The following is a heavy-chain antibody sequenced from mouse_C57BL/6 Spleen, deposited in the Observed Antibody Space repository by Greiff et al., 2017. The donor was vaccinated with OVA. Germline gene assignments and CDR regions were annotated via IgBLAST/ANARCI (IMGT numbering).Heavy chain of an antibody. V-gene: IGHV1-26*01. J-gene: IGHJ1*03. CDR2: INPNNGGT. CDR1: GYTFTDYY. Sequence: EVQLQQSGPELVQPGASVTLSCKASGYTFTDYYMNWVQQSPGKSLEWIGDINPNNGGTSYNQKFKGKATLTVDKSSRTAYMERRSLPSEDSAVYYWSRDWDRYFDVWGTGTTLTVSS. D-gene: IGHD4-1*01. CDR3: SRDWDRYFDV.